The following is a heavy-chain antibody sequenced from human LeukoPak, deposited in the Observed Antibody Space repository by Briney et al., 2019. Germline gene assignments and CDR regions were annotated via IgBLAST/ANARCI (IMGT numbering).Heavy chain of an antibody. CDR3: ARVAGLGYCSSTSCPLYYFDY. J-gene: IGHJ4*02. CDR2: ISGSGGST. D-gene: IGHD2-2*01. V-gene: IGHV3-23*01. Sequence: GGSLRLSCAASGFTFSSYAMSWVRQAPGKGLEWVSAISGSGGSTYYADSVKGRFTISRDNAKNSLYLQMNSLRAEDTVVYYCARVAGLGYCSSTSCPLYYFDYWGQGTLVTVSS. CDR1: GFTFSSYA.